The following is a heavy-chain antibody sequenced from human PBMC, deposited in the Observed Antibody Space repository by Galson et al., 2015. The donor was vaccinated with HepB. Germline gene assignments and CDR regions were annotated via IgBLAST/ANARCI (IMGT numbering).Heavy chain of an antibody. J-gene: IGHJ4*02. V-gene: IGHV1-18*01. CDR3: ATTTGSYYYFDY. CDR2: ISAYNGNT. Sequence: SVKVSCKASGYTFTSYGISWVRQAPGQGLECMGWISAYNGNTNYAQKFQGRVTMTTDTSTSTAYMELRSLRSDDTAVYYCATTTGSYYYFDYWGQGTLVTVSS. CDR1: GYTFTSYG. D-gene: IGHD1-26*01.